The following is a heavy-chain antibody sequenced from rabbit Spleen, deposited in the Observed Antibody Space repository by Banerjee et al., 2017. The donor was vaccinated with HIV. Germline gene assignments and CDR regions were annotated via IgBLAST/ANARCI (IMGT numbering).Heavy chain of an antibody. V-gene: IGHV1S45*01. Sequence: QEQLVESGGGLVQPEGSLTLTCKASGFSFSDRDVMCWVRQAPGKGLELIACINTATGKAVYASWAKGRFTISKTSTTTVTLQMTSLTAADTATYFCARDWAGVIGYDLWGPGTLVTVS. CDR3: ARDWAGVIGYDL. J-gene: IGHJ4*01. CDR1: GFSFSDRDV. D-gene: IGHD6-1*01. CDR2: INTATGKA.